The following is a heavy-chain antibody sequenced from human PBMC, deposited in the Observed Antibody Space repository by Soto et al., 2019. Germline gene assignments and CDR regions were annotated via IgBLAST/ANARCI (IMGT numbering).Heavy chain of an antibody. D-gene: IGHD6-6*01. CDR1: GYSFTSYW. CDR3: ARHPGRIAARLYSYYGMDV. Sequence: GDSLKISCKGSGYSFTSYWIRWVRQMPGKGPDWMCRIHPSDSYTNYSPAFQGHVTSSADKSISTAYLQWSSLKASDIAMYYCARHPGRIAARLYSYYGMDVWGQGTTVTVSS. J-gene: IGHJ6*02. CDR2: IHPSDSYT. V-gene: IGHV5-10-1*01.